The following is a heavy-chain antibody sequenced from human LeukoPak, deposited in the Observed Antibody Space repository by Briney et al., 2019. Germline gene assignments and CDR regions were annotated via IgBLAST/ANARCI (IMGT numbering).Heavy chain of an antibody. CDR2: IRYDGSNK. Sequence: GGSLRLSCAASGFTFSSYGMHWVRQAPGKGLEWVAFIRYDGSNKYYADSVKGRFTISRDNSKNTLYLQMNSLRAEDTAVYYCAKSFGTSTEYWFDPWGQGTLVTVSS. V-gene: IGHV3-30*02. D-gene: IGHD2-2*01. J-gene: IGHJ5*02. CDR1: GFTFSSYG. CDR3: AKSFGTSTEYWFDP.